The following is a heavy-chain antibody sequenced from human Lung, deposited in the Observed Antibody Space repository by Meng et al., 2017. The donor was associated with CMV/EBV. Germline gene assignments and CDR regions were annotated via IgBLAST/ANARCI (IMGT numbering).Heavy chain of an antibody. D-gene: IGHD2-21*02. Sequence: ASVKVSXKVSGYNIIELSMQWVRQAPGKGLEWMGGFDPEDGETIFAQKFQGRVRLTEDTSTNTAYMELRSLTSADTAVYYCVADDLCGGGDCSVGYWGQGXLVTVSS. CDR3: VADDLCGGGDCSVGY. J-gene: IGHJ4*02. CDR2: FDPEDGET. CDR1: GYNIIELS. V-gene: IGHV1-24*01.